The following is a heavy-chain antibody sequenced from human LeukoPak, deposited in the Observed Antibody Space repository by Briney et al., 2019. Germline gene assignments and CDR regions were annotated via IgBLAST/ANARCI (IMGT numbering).Heavy chain of an antibody. CDR1: GYTFTSYG. J-gene: IGHJ3*02. D-gene: IGHD2-21*02. Sequence: GASVKVSCKASGYTFTSYGISWVRQAPGQGLEWMGWISAYNGNTNYAQKLQGRVTMTTDTSTSTAYMELRSLRSDDTAVYYCAKTVVVTGEHAFEIWGQGTRVTVSS. CDR2: ISAYNGNT. CDR3: AKTVVVTGEHAFEI. V-gene: IGHV1-18*01.